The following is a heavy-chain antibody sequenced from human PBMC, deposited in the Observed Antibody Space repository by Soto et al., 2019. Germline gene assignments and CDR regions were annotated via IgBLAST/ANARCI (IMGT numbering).Heavy chain of an antibody. D-gene: IGHD5-12*01. CDR3: ARDRGGYRGYANAY. V-gene: IGHV3-74*01. J-gene: IGHJ4*02. Sequence: GGSLRLSCAASGFTFINYWMHWVLQAPWKGLVWISRINDQGGSPTYADSVRGRFTISRDNVKNTLYLQMSSLRAEDTAVYYCARDRGGYRGYANAYWGQGTLVTGSS. CDR2: INDQGGSP. CDR1: GFTFINYW.